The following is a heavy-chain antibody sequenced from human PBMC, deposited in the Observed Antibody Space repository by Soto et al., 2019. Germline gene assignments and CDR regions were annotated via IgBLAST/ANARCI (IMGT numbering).Heavy chain of an antibody. V-gene: IGHV3-74*01. CDR2: INSDGSST. CDR1: GFTFISYW. J-gene: IGHJ6*03. D-gene: IGHD2-8*01. Sequence: GGSLRLSCAASGFTFISYWMHWVRQAPGKGLVWVSRINSDGSSTSYADSVKGRFTISRDNAKNTLYLQMNSLRAEDTAVYYCASLVYAIPPHYYYYYMDVWGKGTTVTVSS. CDR3: ASLVYAIPPHYYYYYMDV.